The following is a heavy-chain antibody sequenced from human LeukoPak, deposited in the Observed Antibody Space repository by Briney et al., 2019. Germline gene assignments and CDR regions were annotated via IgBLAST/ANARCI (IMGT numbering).Heavy chain of an antibody. D-gene: IGHD6-19*01. CDR2: IYHSGST. CDR1: GGSISSSNW. V-gene: IGHV4-4*02. J-gene: IGHJ4*02. CDR3: ARWGPYKQWLVLRSKGYYFDY. Sequence: PSETLSLTCAVSGGSISSSNWWSWVRQPPGKGLEWIGEIYHSGSTNYNPSLKSRVTISVDTSKNQFSLKLSSVTAADTAVYYCARWGPYKQWLVLRSKGYYFDYWGQGTLVAVSS.